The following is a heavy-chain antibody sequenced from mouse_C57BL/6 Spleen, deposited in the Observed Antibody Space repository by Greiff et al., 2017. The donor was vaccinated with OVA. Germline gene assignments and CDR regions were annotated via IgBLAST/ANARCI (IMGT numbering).Heavy chain of an antibody. J-gene: IGHJ1*03. CDR2: IYPGSGST. V-gene: IGHV1-55*01. CDR1: GYTFTSYW. D-gene: IGHD2-3*01. CDR3: AQRDDGYSWYFDV. Sequence: QVQLQQSGAELVTPGASVKMSCKASGYTFTSYWITWVKQRPGQGLEWIGDIYPGSGSTNYNEKFTSKATLTVDTSSSTAYMQISSLTSEDSAVDYCAQRDDGYSWYFDVWGTGTTVTVSS.